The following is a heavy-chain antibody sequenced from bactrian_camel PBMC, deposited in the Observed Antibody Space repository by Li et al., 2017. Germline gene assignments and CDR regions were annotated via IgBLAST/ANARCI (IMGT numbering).Heavy chain of an antibody. Sequence: HVQLVESGGGSVQTGGSLRLSCAASGFTFSSYWMYWVRQAPGKGLEWVSTVNSGGGTTYYADSVKGRFTISRDNAKSTGYLQMSSLKSEDTALYYCATDSGTGYWGRGTQVTVS. D-gene: IGHD5*01. CDR2: VNSGGGTT. CDR3: ATDSGTGY. J-gene: IGHJ4*01. CDR1: GFTFSSYW. V-gene: IGHV3S1*01.